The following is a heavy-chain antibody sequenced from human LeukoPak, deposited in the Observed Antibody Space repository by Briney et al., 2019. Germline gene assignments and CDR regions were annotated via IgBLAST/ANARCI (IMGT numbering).Heavy chain of an antibody. D-gene: IGHD3-3*01. CDR1: GVTFSNYW. CDR3: ARYHYDSWSGSQKFFDC. CDR2: IKQDGSEK. Sequence: PGGSLRLSCAASGVTFSNYWMNWGRQAPGKGREWVANIKQDGSEKNYVDSVKGRFTISRDNAKNSLHLQLNSVTAEDTAVYYCARYHYDSWSGSQKFFDCWGQGTLVTVSS. J-gene: IGHJ4*02. V-gene: IGHV3-7*01.